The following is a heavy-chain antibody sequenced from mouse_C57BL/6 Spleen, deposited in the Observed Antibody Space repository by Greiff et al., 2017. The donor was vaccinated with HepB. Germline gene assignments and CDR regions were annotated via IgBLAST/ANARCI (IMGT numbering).Heavy chain of an antibody. CDR2: IYPGDGDT. D-gene: IGHD1-1*01. Sequence: VQLQQSGAELVKPGASVKISCKASGYAFSSYWMNWVKQRPGKGLEWIGQIYPGDGDTNYNGKFKGKATLTADKSSSTAYMQLSSLTSEDSAVYACERGDGSSLGWFAYWGQGTLVTVSA. J-gene: IGHJ3*01. CDR1: GYAFSSYW. CDR3: ERGDGSSLGWFAY. V-gene: IGHV1-80*01.